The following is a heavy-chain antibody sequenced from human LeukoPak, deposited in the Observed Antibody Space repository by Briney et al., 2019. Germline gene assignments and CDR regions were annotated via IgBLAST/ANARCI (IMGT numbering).Heavy chain of an antibody. Sequence: GGSLRLSCEASGFTFSSYGMHWVRQAPGKGLEWVAFISYDGSNKDHADSVKGRFTISRDNSKNTLYLQMNSLRAEDTAVYYCAKDRAAAGSIVYFQHWGQGTLVTVSS. CDR2: ISYDGSNK. D-gene: IGHD6-13*01. J-gene: IGHJ1*01. CDR1: GFTFSSYG. CDR3: AKDRAAAGSIVYFQH. V-gene: IGHV3-30*18.